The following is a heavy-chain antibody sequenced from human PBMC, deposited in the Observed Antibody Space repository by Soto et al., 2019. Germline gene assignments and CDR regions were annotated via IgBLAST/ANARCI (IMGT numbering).Heavy chain of an antibody. J-gene: IGHJ4*02. CDR3: ARRGDYVAFGY. D-gene: IGHD4-17*01. CDR1: GGSISSGDYK. CDR2: IYYSGDT. Sequence: QVQLQESGPGLVKPSQTLSLTCTVSGGSISSGDYKWSWIRQPPGKGLEWIGYIYYSGDTYNNPSLNSRVTISVGPSTIQFSLKLSSVTAAGTAVYYCARRGDYVAFGYRGQGTLVTVSS. V-gene: IGHV4-30-4*01.